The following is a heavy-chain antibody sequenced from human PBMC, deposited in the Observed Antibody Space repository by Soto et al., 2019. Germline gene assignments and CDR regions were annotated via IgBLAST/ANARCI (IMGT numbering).Heavy chain of an antibody. J-gene: IGHJ4*02. CDR2: ISAYNGNT. Sequence: QVQLVQSGAEVKKPGASVKVSCKASGYTFTSYGISWVRQAPGQGLEWMGWISAYNGNTNYAQKLQGRVTMTTDKSTSTADMELRSLRSDDTAVYYCARDTLLELDGEQIFDYWGQGTLVTGSS. CDR3: ARDTLLELDGEQIFDY. V-gene: IGHV1-18*01. D-gene: IGHD7-27*01. CDR1: GYTFTSYG.